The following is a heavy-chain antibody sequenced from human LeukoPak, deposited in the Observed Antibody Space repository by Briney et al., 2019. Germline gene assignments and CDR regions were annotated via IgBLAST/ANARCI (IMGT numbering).Heavy chain of an antibody. CDR3: ASLSRGDYVDY. CDR2: IYSGGST. J-gene: IGHJ4*02. D-gene: IGHD2/OR15-2a*01. CDR1: GFTVSSNY. V-gene: IGHV3-53*01. Sequence: PGGSLRLSCAASGFTVSSNYMSWVRQAPGKGLEWVSVIYSGGSTYYADSVKGRFTISRDNSKNTLYLQMNSLRAEDTAVYYCASLSRGDYVDYWGQGTLVTVSP.